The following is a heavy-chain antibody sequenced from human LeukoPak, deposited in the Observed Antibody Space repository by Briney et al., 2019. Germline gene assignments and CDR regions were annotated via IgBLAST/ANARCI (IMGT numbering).Heavy chain of an antibody. Sequence: SETLSLTCAVYGGSFSAYYWTWIRQPPGKGLEWIGEISHSGSTNYNPSLKSRVTISVDMSKNQFSLKLSSVTAADTAVYYCARGSWYDAFDIWGQGTMVTVSS. CDR3: ARGSWYDAFDI. V-gene: IGHV4-34*01. D-gene: IGHD6-13*01. CDR2: ISHSGST. CDR1: GGSFSAYY. J-gene: IGHJ3*02.